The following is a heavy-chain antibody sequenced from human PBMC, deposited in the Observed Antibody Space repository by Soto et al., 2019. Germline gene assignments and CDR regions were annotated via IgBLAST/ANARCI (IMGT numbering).Heavy chain of an antibody. V-gene: IGHV3-11*01. D-gene: IGHD3-9*01. J-gene: IGHJ6*03. CDR3: AAGGGYDILTGPPYWDYYMDV. CDR1: GFTFSDYY. Sequence: GGSLRLSCAASGFTFSDYYMSWIRQAPGKGLEWVSYISSSGSTIYYADSVKGRFTISRDNAKNSLYLQMNSLRAEDTAVYYCAAGGGYDILTGPPYWDYYMDVWGKGTTVTVSS. CDR2: ISSSGSTI.